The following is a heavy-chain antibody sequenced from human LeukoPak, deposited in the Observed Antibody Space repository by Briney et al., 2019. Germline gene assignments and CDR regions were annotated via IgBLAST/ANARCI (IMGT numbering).Heavy chain of an antibody. Sequence: GEALQISFQGPGWRFTSYWISWVRPMPGKGMEWMEGIDPSDSYTNHSPSFQGNVTISVNKSISTAYLQWSSLKASDTAMYYCGRRLQRHFDYWGQGPLVTVSA. D-gene: IGHD2-15*01. CDR3: GRRLQRHFDY. J-gene: IGHJ4*02. V-gene: IGHV5-10-1*01. CDR1: GWRFTSYW. CDR2: IDPSDSYT.